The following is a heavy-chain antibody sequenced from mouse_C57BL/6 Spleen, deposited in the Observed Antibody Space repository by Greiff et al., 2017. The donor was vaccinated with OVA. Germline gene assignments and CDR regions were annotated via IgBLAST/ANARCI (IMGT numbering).Heavy chain of an antibody. V-gene: IGHV2-6-1*01. Sequence: QVQLKESGPGLVAPSQSLSITCTVSGFSLTSYGVHWVRQPPGKGLEWLVVIWSDGSTTYNSALKSRLSISKDNSKSQVFLKMNSLQTDDTAMYYCARHGYYYGSSPYAMDYWGQGTSVTVSS. D-gene: IGHD1-1*01. CDR1: GFSLTSYG. CDR2: IWSDGST. CDR3: ARHGYYYGSSPYAMDY. J-gene: IGHJ4*01.